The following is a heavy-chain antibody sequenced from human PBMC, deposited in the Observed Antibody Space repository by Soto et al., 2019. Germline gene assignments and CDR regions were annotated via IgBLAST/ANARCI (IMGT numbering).Heavy chain of an antibody. V-gene: IGHV3-66*01. D-gene: IGHD5-12*01. J-gene: IGHJ6*03. CDR3: ARNIVATIGYYYYYMDA. CDR2: IYSGGST. Sequence: PVGSLRLSCAASGFTVSSNYMSWVRQAPGKGLEWVSVIYSGGSTYYADSVKGRFTISRDNSKNTLYLQMNSLRAEDTAVYYCARNIVATIGYYYYYMDAWGKGTTVKVSS. CDR1: GFTVSSNY.